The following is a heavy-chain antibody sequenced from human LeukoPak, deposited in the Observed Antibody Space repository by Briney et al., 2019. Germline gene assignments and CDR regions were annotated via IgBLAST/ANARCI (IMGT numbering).Heavy chain of an antibody. Sequence: SETLSLTCSVSGGSIITYYWSWLRQPPGKGLEWIGYIYYSGSTNYSPSLKSRVTMSVDTSKNYFSLKLSSVTAADTAVYYCARDLGYSSSWYWFDPWGQGTLVTVSS. CDR3: ARDLGYSSSWYWFDP. D-gene: IGHD6-13*01. CDR2: IYYSGST. CDR1: GGSIITYY. V-gene: IGHV4-59*01. J-gene: IGHJ5*02.